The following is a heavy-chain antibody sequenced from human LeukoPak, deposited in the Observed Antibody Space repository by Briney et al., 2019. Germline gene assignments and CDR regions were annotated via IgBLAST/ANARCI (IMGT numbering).Heavy chain of an antibody. J-gene: IGHJ6*03. Sequence: HPGGSLRLSCAASGFTFISYGMHWVRQAPGKGLGWVTFIRYDGSNKYYADSVKGRFIISRDNSKNTLYLQMNSLRAEDTAVYYCAKDTVKVTTIRRVPHYMDVWGKGTTVTISS. CDR2: IRYDGSNK. CDR3: AKDTVKVTTIRRVPHYMDV. CDR1: GFTFISYG. V-gene: IGHV3-30*02. D-gene: IGHD5-12*01.